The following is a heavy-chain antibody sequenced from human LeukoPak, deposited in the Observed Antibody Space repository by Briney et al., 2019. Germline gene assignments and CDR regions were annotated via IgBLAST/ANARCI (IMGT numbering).Heavy chain of an antibody. Sequence: PGGSLRLSCAASGFTFSSYAMSWVRQAPGKGLEWVSAISGSGGSTYYADSVKGRFTISRDNSKNTLYLQMNSLRAEDTAVYYCAKAIAAAGTRWYFDLWGRGTLVTVSS. V-gene: IGHV3-23*01. J-gene: IGHJ2*01. D-gene: IGHD6-13*01. CDR3: AKAIAAAGTRWYFDL. CDR2: ISGSGGST. CDR1: GFTFSSYA.